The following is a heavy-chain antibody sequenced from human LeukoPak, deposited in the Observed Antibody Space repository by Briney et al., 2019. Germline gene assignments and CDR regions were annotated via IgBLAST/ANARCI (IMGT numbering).Heavy chain of an antibody. CDR3: AKGGQWLVPEY. Sequence: GGSLRLSCAASGFIFSSHVMSWVRQAPGKGLEWVSGFSFSGGHTYYADSVKGRFTISRDNSKNTLYLQMNSLRAEDTAVYYCAKGGQWLVPEYWGQGTLVTVSS. V-gene: IGHV3-23*01. CDR2: FSFSGGHT. D-gene: IGHD6-19*01. J-gene: IGHJ4*02. CDR1: GFIFSSHV.